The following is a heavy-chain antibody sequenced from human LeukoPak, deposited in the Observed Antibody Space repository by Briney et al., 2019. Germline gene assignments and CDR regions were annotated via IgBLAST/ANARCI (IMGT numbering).Heavy chain of an antibody. CDR2: LSRGGATT. J-gene: IGHJ4*02. V-gene: IGHV3-23*01. D-gene: IGHD2-8*01. Sequence: GGSLRLSCTGSGFNFNMFAMNWVRQAPGQGLEWVSGLSRGGATTNYADSVKGRFTISRDKSKNMVFLQMNSLRPEDTAVYYCAKEQRIRHCSEGVCMEGYYFDYWGRGTLVTVSS. CDR1: GFNFNMFA. CDR3: AKEQRIRHCSEGVCMEGYYFDY.